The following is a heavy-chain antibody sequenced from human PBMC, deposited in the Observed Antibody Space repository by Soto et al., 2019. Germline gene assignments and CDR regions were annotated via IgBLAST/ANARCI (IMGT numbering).Heavy chain of an antibody. CDR2: IYWDDDK. CDR3: AHRLINDYGDEAVDI. D-gene: IGHD4-17*01. V-gene: IGHV2-5*02. Sequence: QITLKESGPTLVKPTQTLTLTCTFSGFSLSTSGVGVGWIRQPPGKALEWLALIYWDDDKRYSPSLKSRLTITKDTSKNQVVLTMTNMDPVDTATYYCAHRLINDYGDEAVDIWGQGTMVTVSS. CDR1: GFSLSTSGVG. J-gene: IGHJ3*02.